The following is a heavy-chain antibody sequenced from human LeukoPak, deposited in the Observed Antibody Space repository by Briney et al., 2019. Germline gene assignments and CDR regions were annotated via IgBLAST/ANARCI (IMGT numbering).Heavy chain of an antibody. D-gene: IGHD3-10*01. Sequence: GGSLRLSCAASGFSFSSYGMSWVRQAPGKGLEWVSGISDSGDSTYYADSVKGRFTISRDISKNTLFLQMNSLRAEDAAVYHCATAEGSVLWFGDPLLFSMGGQGTRHTVSS. CDR1: GFSFSSYG. CDR3: ATAEGSVLWFGDPLLFSM. J-gene: IGHJ3*01. CDR2: ISDSGDST. V-gene: IGHV3-23*01.